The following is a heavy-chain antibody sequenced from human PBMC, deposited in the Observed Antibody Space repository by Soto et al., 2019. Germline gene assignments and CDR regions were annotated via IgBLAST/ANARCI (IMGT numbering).Heavy chain of an antibody. D-gene: IGHD3-22*01. CDR3: AKRSDVYYYDSSGTPIDY. J-gene: IGHJ4*02. CDR1: GFTFSSYA. CDR2: ISGSGGST. V-gene: IGHV3-23*01. Sequence: PVGSLRLSCAASGFTFSSYAMSWVRQAPGKGLEWVSAISGSGGSTYYADSVKGRFTISRDNSKNTLYLQMNSLRAEDTAVYYCAKRSDVYYYDSSGTPIDYWGQGTLVTVSS.